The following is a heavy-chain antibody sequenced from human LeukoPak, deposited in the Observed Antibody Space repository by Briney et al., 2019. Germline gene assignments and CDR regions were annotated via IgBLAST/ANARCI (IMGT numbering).Heavy chain of an antibody. CDR3: ARVQRDNFDY. Sequence: SETLSLTCTVSGYSISSGYYWGWIRPPPGKGLEWIGSIYHSGSTYYNPSLKSRVTISVDTSKNQFSLKLSSVTAADTAVYYCARVQRDNFDYWGQGTLVTVSS. V-gene: IGHV4-38-2*02. CDR1: GYSISSGYY. CDR2: IYHSGST. J-gene: IGHJ4*02.